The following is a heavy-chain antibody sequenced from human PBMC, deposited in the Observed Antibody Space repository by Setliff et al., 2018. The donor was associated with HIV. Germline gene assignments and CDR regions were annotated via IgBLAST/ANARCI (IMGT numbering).Heavy chain of an antibody. J-gene: IGHJ4*02. Sequence: ASVKVSCKTSGDAFNSNAISWVRQAPGQGLEWMGGILGIFGTTYYAQKFQGRVTITTDESTRTSYMELSSLRSEDTAVYYCARDYYGSGSYFILDYWGPGTLVTVSS. D-gene: IGHD3-10*01. CDR3: ARDYYGSGSYFILDY. V-gene: IGHV1-69*05. CDR1: GDAFNSNA. CDR2: ILGIFGTT.